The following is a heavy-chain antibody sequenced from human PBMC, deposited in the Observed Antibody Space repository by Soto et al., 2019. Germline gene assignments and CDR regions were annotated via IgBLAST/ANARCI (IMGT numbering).Heavy chain of an antibody. CDR3: AGGREQWLKSGPFDF. CDR2: VNHGGRT. D-gene: IGHD6-19*01. Sequence: QVQVQQWGAGLLKPSETLSLICAVYGESFSGYFWSWIRQSPGKGPEWIGEVNHGGRTNYNPSLESRVTISVDTSKKQFVLQMTSVTAADTAVYYCAGGREQWLKSGPFDFWGQGSLVAVSS. V-gene: IGHV4-34*02. CDR1: GESFSGYF. J-gene: IGHJ5*01.